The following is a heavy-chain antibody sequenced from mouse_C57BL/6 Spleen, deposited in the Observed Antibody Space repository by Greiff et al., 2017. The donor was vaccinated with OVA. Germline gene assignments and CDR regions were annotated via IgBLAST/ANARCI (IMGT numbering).Heavy chain of an antibody. D-gene: IGHD3-3*01. V-gene: IGHV1-55*01. Sequence: QVQLQQPGAELVKPGASVKMSCKASGYTFTSYWITWVKQRPGQGLEWIGDIYPGSGSTNYNEKFKSKATLTVDTSSSTAYMQLSSLTSEDSAVYYCARSIGTAPYFVYWGRGTTLTVSS. CDR1: GYTFTSYW. CDR3: ARSIGTAPYFVY. J-gene: IGHJ2*01. CDR2: IYPGSGST.